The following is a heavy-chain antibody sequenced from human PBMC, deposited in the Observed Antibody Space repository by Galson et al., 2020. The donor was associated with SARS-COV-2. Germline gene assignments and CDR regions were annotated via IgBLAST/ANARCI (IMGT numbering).Heavy chain of an antibody. CDR1: GFTFSSYS. Sequence: GGSLRLSCAASGFTFSSYSMNWVRQAPGKGLEWVSSISSSSSYIYYADSVKGRFTISRDNAKNSLYLQMNSLRAEDTAVYYCARDRPDYYDSSDFDYWGQGTLVTVSS. V-gene: IGHV3-21*01. CDR2: ISSSSSYI. J-gene: IGHJ4*02. CDR3: ARDRPDYYDSSDFDY. D-gene: IGHD3-22*01.